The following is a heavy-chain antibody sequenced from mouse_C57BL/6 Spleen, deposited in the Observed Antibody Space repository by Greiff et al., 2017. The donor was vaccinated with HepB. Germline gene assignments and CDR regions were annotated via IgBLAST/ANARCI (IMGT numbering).Heavy chain of an antibody. CDR2: IYPRSGNT. V-gene: IGHV1-81*01. CDR1: GYTFTSYG. CDR3: ASRPHYDSSPAWFAY. J-gene: IGHJ3*01. Sequence: QVQLQQSGAELARPGASVKLSCKASGYTFTSYGISWVKQRTGQGLEWIGEIYPRSGNTYYNEKFKGKATLTVDKSSSTAYMELRSLTSEDSAVYFCASRPHYDSSPAWFAYWGQGTLVTVSA. D-gene: IGHD1-1*01.